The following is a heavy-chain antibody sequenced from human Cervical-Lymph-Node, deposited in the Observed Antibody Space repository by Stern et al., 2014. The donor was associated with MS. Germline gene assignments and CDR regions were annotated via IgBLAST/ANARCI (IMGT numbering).Heavy chain of an antibody. J-gene: IGHJ4*02. V-gene: IGHV3-30*18. Sequence: VQLVESGGGVVQPGRSLRLSCAASGFIFSNYGMHWVRQAPGKGLEWVAVITYDGDRIYYADSVRGRFTLSRDNSKNTLDLQMNSLRPEDMAVYYCAKGREEGFLDHWGQGSLVIVSS. CDR3: AKGREEGFLDH. CDR1: GFIFSNYG. CDR2: ITYDGDRI.